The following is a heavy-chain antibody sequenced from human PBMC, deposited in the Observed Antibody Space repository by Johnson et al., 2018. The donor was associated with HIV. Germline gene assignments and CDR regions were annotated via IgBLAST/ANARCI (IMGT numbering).Heavy chain of an antibody. V-gene: IGHV3-7*03. D-gene: IGHD3-10*01. CDR2: IKQDGSEK. J-gene: IGHJ3*02. CDR3: ALEAVRSTDAFDI. Sequence: VQLVESGGGVVQPGGSLRLSCAASGFTFSKYGMQWVRQAPGKGLEWVANIKQDGSEKYYVGSLEGRFTVSRDNAKNSLYLQTNSLRAEDTAVYYCALEAVRSTDAFDIWGQGTMVTVSS. CDR1: GFTFSKYG.